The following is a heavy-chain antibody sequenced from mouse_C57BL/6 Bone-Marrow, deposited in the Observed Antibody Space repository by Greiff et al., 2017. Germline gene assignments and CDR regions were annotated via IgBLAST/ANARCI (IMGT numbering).Heavy chain of an antibody. Sequence: QVHVKQSGAELAKPGASVKLSCKASGYTFTSYWMHWVKQRPGQGLEWIGYINPSSGYTKYNQKFKDKATLAADKSSSTAYMQLSSLTYEDSAVYYCAKAYYGVGYWGQGALGNGS. V-gene: IGHV1-7*01. CDR1: GYTFTSYW. D-gene: IGHD2-10*01. CDR2: INPSSGYT. CDR3: AKAYYGVGY. J-gene: IGHJ3*01.